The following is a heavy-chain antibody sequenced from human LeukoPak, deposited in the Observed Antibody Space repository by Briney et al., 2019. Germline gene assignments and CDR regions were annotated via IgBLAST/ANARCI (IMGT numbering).Heavy chain of an antibody. D-gene: IGHD3-10*01. CDR2: IYTSGST. CDR1: GGSISSYY. CDR3: ARVGDYYYGSGSRAFDI. J-gene: IGHJ3*02. V-gene: IGHV4-4*07. Sequence: SETLSLTCTVSGGSISSYYWSWIRQPAGKGLEWIGRIYTSGSTNYNPSLKSRVTMSVDTSKNQFSLKLSSVTAADTAVYYCARVGDYYYGSGSRAFDIWGQGTMVTVSS.